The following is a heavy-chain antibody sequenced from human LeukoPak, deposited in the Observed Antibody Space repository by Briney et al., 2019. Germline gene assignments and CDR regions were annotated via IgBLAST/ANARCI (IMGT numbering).Heavy chain of an antibody. CDR1: GFTFSSYG. Sequence: PGGSLRLSCAASGFTFSSYGMNWVRQAPGKGPEWLSYIINSSYNVYYAGSVKGRSPISRDNVTISLYPLISSLRAEDTALYYCATDRAVANVGQLTPFDYCGQGTLVTVSS. V-gene: IGHV3-48*04. CDR2: IINSSYNV. D-gene: IGHD6-19*01. J-gene: IGHJ4*02. CDR3: ATDRAVANVGQLTPFDY.